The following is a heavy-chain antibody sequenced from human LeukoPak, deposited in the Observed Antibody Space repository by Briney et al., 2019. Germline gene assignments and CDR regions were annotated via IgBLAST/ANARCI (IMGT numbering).Heavy chain of an antibody. Sequence: SETLSLTCTVSGGSFSNYYWSWLRQRPGPGLGRDGYVYDTGSTNYNPSLKRRVTISMDTSKNQFSLKLTSVTAADSVIYYCARNSIQYDSWSYYFGYWGQGTLVTVS. J-gene: IGHJ4*02. CDR3: ARNSIQYDSWSYYFGY. CDR1: GGSFSNYY. V-gene: IGHV4-59*01. D-gene: IGHD3-22*01. CDR2: VYDTGST.